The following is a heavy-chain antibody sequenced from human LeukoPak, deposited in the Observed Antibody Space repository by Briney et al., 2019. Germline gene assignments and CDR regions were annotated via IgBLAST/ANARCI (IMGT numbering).Heavy chain of an antibody. CDR1: GYNFTSYW. J-gene: IGHJ4*02. V-gene: IGHV5-51*01. CDR2: IYPGDSDT. D-gene: IGHD5-12*01. CDR3: ARQIVATIKVFDY. Sequence: GESLKISCKGSGYNFTSYWIGWVRQMPGKGLEWMGIIYPGDSDTRYSPSFQGQVTISADKSISTVYLQWSSLKASDTAMYYCARQIVATIKVFDYWGQGTLVTVSS.